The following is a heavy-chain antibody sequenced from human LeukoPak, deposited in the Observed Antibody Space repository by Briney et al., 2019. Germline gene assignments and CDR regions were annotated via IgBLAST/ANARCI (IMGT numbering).Heavy chain of an antibody. D-gene: IGHD1-26*01. CDR3: ARRNSGNYYGLFDP. CDR2: IYYSGNT. CDR1: GGSISSSSYY. V-gene: IGHV4-39*01. J-gene: IGHJ5*02. Sequence: SETLSLTCTVSGGSISSSSYYWAWIRQPPGKGLECIGSIYYSGNTYYNPSLKSRITLSVDTSKNQFSLKLSSVTAADSAVYYCARRNSGNYYGLFDPWGQGTLVTVSS.